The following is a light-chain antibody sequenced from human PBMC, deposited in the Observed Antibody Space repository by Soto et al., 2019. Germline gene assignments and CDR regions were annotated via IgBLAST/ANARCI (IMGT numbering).Light chain of an antibody. V-gene: IGKV1-39*01. CDR2: AAS. J-gene: IGKJ5*01. CDR3: QKTYSTLSIT. Sequence: DIQMTQSPSSLSASVGDRVTITCRASQSISSYLNCYQQKPGKAPKLLIYAASSLQSAVPSRFSGSGSGTDFTLTIISLQPEDFATYYCQKTYSTLSITFGQGTQREIK. CDR1: QSISSY.